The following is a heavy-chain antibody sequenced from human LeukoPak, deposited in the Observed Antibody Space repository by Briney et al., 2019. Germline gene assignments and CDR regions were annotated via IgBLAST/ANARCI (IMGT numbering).Heavy chain of an antibody. J-gene: IGHJ4*02. CDR2: IYYSGNT. Sequence: LRLSCAASGFTFSSYAMHWVRQAPGKGLEWIGSIYYSGNTYYNPSLKSRVTISLDTSKNQFSLKLSSVTAADTAVYYCARDDTPYGSGSYSNWGQGTLVTVSS. CDR3: ARDDTPYGSGSYSN. V-gene: IGHV4-39*07. CDR1: GFTFSSYA. D-gene: IGHD3-10*01.